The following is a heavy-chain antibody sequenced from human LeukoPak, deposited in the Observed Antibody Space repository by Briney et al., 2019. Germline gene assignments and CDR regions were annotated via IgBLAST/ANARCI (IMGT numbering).Heavy chain of an antibody. CDR2: ISRGNDDT. CDR1: GYTFIDYA. V-gene: IGHV1-3*01. J-gene: IGHJ5*02. D-gene: IGHD3-10*01. Sequence: ASVKVSCKASGYTFIDYAVHWVRQAPGQSLEWVGWISRGNDDTKYSQRFQGRVTITKDTSASTVYMELSSLRSEDTAVYYCARDWAPGSSPLDPWGQGTLVTVSS. CDR3: ARDWAPGSSPLDP.